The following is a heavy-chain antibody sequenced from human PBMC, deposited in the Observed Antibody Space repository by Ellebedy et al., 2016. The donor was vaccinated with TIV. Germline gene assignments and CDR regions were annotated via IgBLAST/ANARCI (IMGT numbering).Heavy chain of an antibody. D-gene: IGHD3-22*01. V-gene: IGHV4-30-2*01. J-gene: IGHJ3*02. CDR1: GGSISSGGYS. CDR2: IYHSGST. Sequence: SETLSLXXAVSGGSISSGGYSWSWIRQPPGKGLEWIGYIYHSGSTYYNPSLKSRVTISVDRSKNQFSLKLSSVTAADTAVYYCARGYYYEPPAFDIWGQGTMVTVSS. CDR3: ARGYYYEPPAFDI.